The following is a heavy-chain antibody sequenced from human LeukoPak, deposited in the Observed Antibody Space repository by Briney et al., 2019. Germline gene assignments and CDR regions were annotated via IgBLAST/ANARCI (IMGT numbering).Heavy chain of an antibody. Sequence: PSETLSLTCTVSGGSISSYYWSWIRQPPGKGLEWIGYIYYSGTTNYNPSLKSRVTISVDTSKNQFSLKLSSVTAADTAVYYCARLRDADHGDPQYSNWGQGTLVTVSS. CDR1: GGSISSYY. D-gene: IGHD4-17*01. CDR2: IYYSGTT. J-gene: IGHJ4*02. CDR3: ARLRDADHGDPQYSN. V-gene: IGHV4-59*01.